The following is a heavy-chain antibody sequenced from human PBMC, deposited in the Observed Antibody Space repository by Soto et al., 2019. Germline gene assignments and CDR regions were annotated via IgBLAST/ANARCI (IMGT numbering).Heavy chain of an antibody. CDR3: ARSGYPGSYHPPAF. CDR2: INPHSGDT. J-gene: IGHJ4*02. V-gene: IGHV1-2*02. Sequence: ASVKVSCKXSGYTFIDYSIHWVRQAPGQGLEWMGCINPHSGDTNSPPKFQARVTMTRDTSNSTAYMELRRLYSNDTAVYHCARSGYPGSYHPPAFWGQGTLVTVSS. CDR1: GYTFIDYS. D-gene: IGHD1-26*01.